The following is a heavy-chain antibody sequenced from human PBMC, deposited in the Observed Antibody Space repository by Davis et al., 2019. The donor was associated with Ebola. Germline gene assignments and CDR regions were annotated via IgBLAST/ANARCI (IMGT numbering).Heavy chain of an antibody. Sequence: GESLKISCTGSGYTFTSHCIAWVRQTPGEGLEWMGFFYPGDSYTRYSPSFLGQVIISADKSISTAYLQWSSLKASDTAMYYCARQIHPGDYSPSGSFDLWGQGTMVTVSS. V-gene: IGHV5-51*01. CDR3: ARQIHPGDYSPSGSFDL. J-gene: IGHJ3*01. D-gene: IGHD4-11*01. CDR1: GYTFTSHC. CDR2: FYPGDSYT.